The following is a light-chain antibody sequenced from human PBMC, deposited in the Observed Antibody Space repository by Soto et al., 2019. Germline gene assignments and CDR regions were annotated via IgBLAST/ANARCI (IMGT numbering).Light chain of an antibody. Sequence: DIQMTQSPSSVSAAVGDRVTITCRASQGISRWVAWYQQKPGKAPKLLIYAASTLQSGVPSRFSGSGSGTDFPLTISSLQPEDFATYYCQQTDPFPITFGQGTRLEIK. CDR3: QQTDPFPIT. CDR1: QGISRW. V-gene: IGKV1-12*01. CDR2: AAS. J-gene: IGKJ5*01.